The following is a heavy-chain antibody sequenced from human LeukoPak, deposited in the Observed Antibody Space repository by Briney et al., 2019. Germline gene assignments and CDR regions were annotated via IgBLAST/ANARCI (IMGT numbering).Heavy chain of an antibody. CDR3: ARDRSRITIFGVGVGGWFDP. CDR1: GSTFSSYA. J-gene: IGHJ5*02. Sequence: ASVKVSCKASGSTFSSYAISWVRQAPGQGLEWMGWINPNSGGTNYAQKFQGWVTMTRDTSISTAYMELSRLRSDDTAVYYCARDRSRITIFGVGVGGWFDPWGQGTLVTVSS. D-gene: IGHD3-3*01. CDR2: INPNSGGT. V-gene: IGHV1-2*04.